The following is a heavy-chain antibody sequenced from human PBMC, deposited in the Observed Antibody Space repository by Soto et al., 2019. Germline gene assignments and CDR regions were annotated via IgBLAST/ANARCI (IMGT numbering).Heavy chain of an antibody. CDR2: IYYSGST. CDR1: GGSISSSSYY. J-gene: IGHJ4*02. Sequence: QLQLQESGPGLVKPSETLSLTCTVSGGSISSSSYYWGWIRQPPGKGLEWIGSIYYSGSTYYNPSLKSRVTISVDTSKNQFSLKLSSVTAADTAVYYCARQQPMGGDMGYWGQGTLVTVSS. CDR3: ARQQPMGGDMGY. V-gene: IGHV4-39*01. D-gene: IGHD3-10*02.